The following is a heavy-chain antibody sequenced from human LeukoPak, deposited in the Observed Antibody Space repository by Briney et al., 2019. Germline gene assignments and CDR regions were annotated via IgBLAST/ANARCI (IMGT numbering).Heavy chain of an antibody. J-gene: IGHJ3*02. V-gene: IGHV4-39*07. D-gene: IGHD3-22*01. CDR1: GGSISSSSYY. CDR2: IYYSGST. CDR3: ARMSGITMIVVVRDDAFDI. Sequence: SETLSLTCTVPGGSISSSSYYWGWIRQPPGKGLEWIGSIYYSGSTYYNPSLKSRVTISVDTSKNQFSLKLSSVTAADTAVYYCARMSGITMIVVVRDDAFDIWGQGTMVTVSS.